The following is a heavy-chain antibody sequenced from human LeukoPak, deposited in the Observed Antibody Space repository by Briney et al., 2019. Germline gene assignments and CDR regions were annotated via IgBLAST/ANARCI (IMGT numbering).Heavy chain of an antibody. CDR3: ARCEWHYYHYYMDV. V-gene: IGHV3-30*02. D-gene: IGHD3-3*01. Sequence: GGSLRLSCAASGFSFSTYGMHWVRQALGKGLEWVTFIRDDGSSKYYSASVKGRFTISRDNSKNTLYLQMNSLRAEDTAVYYCARCEWHYYHYYMDVWGKGTTVTVSS. J-gene: IGHJ6*03. CDR2: IRDDGSSK. CDR1: GFSFSTYG.